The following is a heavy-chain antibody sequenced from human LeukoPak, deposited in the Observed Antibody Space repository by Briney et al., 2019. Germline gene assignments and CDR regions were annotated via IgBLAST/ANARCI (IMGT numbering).Heavy chain of an antibody. CDR2: INPNSGGT. J-gene: IGHJ4*02. CDR3: ARGGQRLGRGVDDY. V-gene: IGHV1-2*02. Sequence: ASVKVSCKASGYTFTGYYMHWVRQAPGQGLEWMGWINPNSGGTNYAQKFQGRVTMTRDTSISAAYMELSRPRSDDTAVYYCARGGQRLGRGVDDYWGQGTLVTVSS. CDR1: GYTFTGYY. D-gene: IGHD2-15*01.